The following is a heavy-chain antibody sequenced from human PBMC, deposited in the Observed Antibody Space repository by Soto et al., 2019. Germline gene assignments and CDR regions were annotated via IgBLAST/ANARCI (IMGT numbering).Heavy chain of an antibody. D-gene: IGHD1-26*01. J-gene: IGHJ4*02. CDR3: ARDRRSGSYYQPLDY. V-gene: IGHV4-59*01. CDR2: IYYSGST. CDR1: GCSISSYY. Sequence: SETLSLTCTFSGCSISSYYWSWIRQPPGKGLEWIGYIYYSGSTNYNPSLKSRVTISVDTSKNQFSLKLSSVTAADTAVYYCARDRRSGSYYQPLDYWGQGTLVTVSS.